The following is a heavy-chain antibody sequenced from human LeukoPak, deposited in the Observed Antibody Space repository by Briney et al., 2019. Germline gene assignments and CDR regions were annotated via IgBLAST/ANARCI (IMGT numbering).Heavy chain of an antibody. D-gene: IGHD5-12*01. CDR2: IYHSGST. Sequence: SQTLSLTCTVSGGSISSGGYYWSWIRQPPGKGLEWIGYIYHSGSTNYHPSLKSRVTISVDTSKNQFSLKLSSVTAADTAVYYCARGGYSGYDLAYWGQGTLVTVSS. CDR1: GGSISSGGYY. V-gene: IGHV4-30-2*01. J-gene: IGHJ4*02. CDR3: ARGGYSGYDLAY.